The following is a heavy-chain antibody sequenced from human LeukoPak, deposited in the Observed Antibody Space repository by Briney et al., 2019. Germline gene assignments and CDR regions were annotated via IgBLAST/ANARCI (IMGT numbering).Heavy chain of an antibody. CDR1: GYILSDYY. D-gene: IGHD3-10*01. CDR3: ARDSMVRGVIGNWFDP. CDR2: ITCSSSII. V-gene: IGHV3-11*04. Sequence: GGPLRLSCAASGYILSDYYMSWTRQAPEKGLEWISYITCSSSIIYYADSVKGRFTISKYTAKNSLYLQMNSLRAEDTAVYYCARDSMVRGVIGNWFDPWGQGNLVTVSS. J-gene: IGHJ5*02.